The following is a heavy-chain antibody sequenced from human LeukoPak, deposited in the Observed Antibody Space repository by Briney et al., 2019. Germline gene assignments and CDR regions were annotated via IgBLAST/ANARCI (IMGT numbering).Heavy chain of an antibody. J-gene: IGHJ4*02. D-gene: IGHD3-22*01. CDR3: AKDTRKGGYYSDY. V-gene: IGHV3-21*01. CDR2: ISRTSTYL. CDR1: GFRFSTHD. Sequence: SGGSLRLSCAASGFRFSTHDLNWVRQAPGKGLECVSYISRTSTYLYYADSVKGRFTISRDNDKNLLYLQMNNLRAEDTAVYFCAKDTRKGGYYSDYWDQGTVVTVSS.